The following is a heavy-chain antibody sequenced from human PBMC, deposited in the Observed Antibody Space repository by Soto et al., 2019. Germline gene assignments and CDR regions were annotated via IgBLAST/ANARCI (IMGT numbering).Heavy chain of an antibody. V-gene: IGHV1-69*06. CDR1: GGTFSSYA. D-gene: IGHD2-2*01. CDR3: ARSLGYCRSTSCNYYYYYYGMDV. Sequence: QVQLVQSGAEVKKPGSSVKVSCKASGGTFSSYAISWVRQAPGQGLEWMGGIIPIFGTANYAQKFQGRVTITADKSTSTAYMELSSLRSEDTAVYYCARSLGYCRSTSCNYYYYYYGMDVWGQGTTVTVSS. CDR2: IIPIFGTA. J-gene: IGHJ6*02.